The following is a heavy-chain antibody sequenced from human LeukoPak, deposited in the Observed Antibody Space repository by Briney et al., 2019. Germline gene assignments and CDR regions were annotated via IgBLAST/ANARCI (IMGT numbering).Heavy chain of an antibody. Sequence: GESLKISCQGSGYSFSTYWIAWVRQMPGKGLEWMGILYPDGSTTRYSPSFQDRVTISADKSIHTAYMQWSSLKASDSAMYYCARTHYNHGYTYYFDFWGQGTLVTASS. CDR3: ARTHYNHGYTYYFDF. J-gene: IGHJ4*01. V-gene: IGHV5-51*01. CDR2: LYPDGSTT. D-gene: IGHD3-16*01. CDR1: GYSFSTYW.